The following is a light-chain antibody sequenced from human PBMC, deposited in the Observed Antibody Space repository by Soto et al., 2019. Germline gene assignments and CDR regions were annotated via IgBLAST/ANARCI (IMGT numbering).Light chain of an antibody. CDR1: QSISNW. J-gene: IGKJ1*01. Sequence: DIQMTQSPSTLFASVGDRVTITCRASQSISNWLAWYQQEPGKAPKLLIYKASTLESGVTSRFSGSGSGTEFTLTISSLQPDDFVTYYCQQYKSYPWTFGQGTKVEIK. V-gene: IGKV1-5*03. CDR3: QQYKSYPWT. CDR2: KAS.